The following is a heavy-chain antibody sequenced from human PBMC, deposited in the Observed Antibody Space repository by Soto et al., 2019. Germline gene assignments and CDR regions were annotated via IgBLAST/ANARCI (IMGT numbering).Heavy chain of an antibody. CDR3: ARDQDLYCSGGSCYSWFDY. V-gene: IGHV1-8*01. CDR1: GYTFSNYD. J-gene: IGHJ4*01. CDR2: MDPNSGNT. Sequence: GASVKVSCKASGYTFSNYDINWVRQATGQGLEWMGWMDPNSGNTGYAQKFQGRVTMTRDTSTSTAYMELRSLRSDDTAVYYCARDQDLYCSGGSCYSWFDYWG. D-gene: IGHD2-15*01.